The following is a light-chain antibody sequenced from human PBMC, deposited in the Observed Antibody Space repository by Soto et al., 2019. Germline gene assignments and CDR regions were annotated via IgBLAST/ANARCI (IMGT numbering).Light chain of an antibody. CDR1: SSDVGGYDY. Sequence: QSVLTQPPSASGSPGQSVTISCTGTSSDVGGYDYVSWYQQHPGKAPTLMIYEVTKRPSGVPDRFSGSKSGNTASLTVSGLQAEDEADYYCASWDDSLNGYAFGPGTKLTVL. V-gene: IGLV2-8*01. J-gene: IGLJ1*01. CDR3: ASWDDSLNGYA. CDR2: EVT.